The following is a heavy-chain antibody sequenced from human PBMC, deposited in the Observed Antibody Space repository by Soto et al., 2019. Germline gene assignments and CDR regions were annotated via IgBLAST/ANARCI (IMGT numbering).Heavy chain of an antibody. CDR3: ARGSTDSYPGSRIFDF. CDR1: GFTFSSYE. J-gene: IGHJ4*02. V-gene: IGHV3-48*03. CDR2: ISSSGSTI. D-gene: IGHD3-10*01. Sequence: EVQLVESGGGLVQPGGSLRLSCAASGFTFSSYEMNWVRQAPGKGLEWVSYISSSGSTIYYADSVKGRFTISRDNAKNSLYLQMSSLRAEDSAVYYCARGSTDSYPGSRIFDFWGRGTLVTVSS.